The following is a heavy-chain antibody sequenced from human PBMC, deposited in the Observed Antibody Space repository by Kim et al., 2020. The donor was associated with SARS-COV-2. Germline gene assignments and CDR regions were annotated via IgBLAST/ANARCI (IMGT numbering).Heavy chain of an antibody. CDR1: GYSFTSFG. V-gene: IGHV1-18*01. CDR3: ARDSNGSGTFFEGWFDP. CDR2: ISDYTGKT. Sequence: ASVKVSCKASGYSFTSFGISWVRQAPGQGLEWMGWISDYTGKTRYAQKFQGRVTMTTDRSTTTGYMELRSLRSDDTAVYYCARDSNGSGTFFEGWFDPWGQGTQVTVSS. D-gene: IGHD3-10*01. J-gene: IGHJ5*02.